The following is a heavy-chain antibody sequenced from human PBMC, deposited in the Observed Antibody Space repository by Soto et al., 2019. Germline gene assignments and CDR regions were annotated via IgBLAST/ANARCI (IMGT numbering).Heavy chain of an antibody. CDR2: ISTYNGDT. CDR3: AREGVAPYYYYGMDV. Sequence: ASVKVSCKASGYTFTNYAMLWVRQAPGQGLEWMGWISTYNGDTNYAQTFQGRVTMTTDTSTSTVHMEVRSLRSDDTAVYYCAREGVAPYYYYGMDVWGQGTPVTVSS. J-gene: IGHJ6*02. D-gene: IGHD5-12*01. CDR1: GYTFTNYA. V-gene: IGHV1-18*01.